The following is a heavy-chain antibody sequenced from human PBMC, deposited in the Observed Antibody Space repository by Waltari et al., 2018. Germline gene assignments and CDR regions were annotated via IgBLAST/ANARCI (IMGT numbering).Heavy chain of an antibody. D-gene: IGHD3-16*01. V-gene: IGHV5-51*03. Sequence: EVQLAQSGAEVRKPGESLKISCMGSGYRFASDWIGQVRQMPGKGLEWMGIIFPGDSDTRYSPSFQGHVTISADTSNSTAYLQLTNLKASDTAMYYCARHPLVWVASTQNAFDVWGQGTMVTVSS. CDR2: IFPGDSDT. J-gene: IGHJ3*01. CDR3: ARHPLVWVASTQNAFDV. CDR1: GYRFASDW.